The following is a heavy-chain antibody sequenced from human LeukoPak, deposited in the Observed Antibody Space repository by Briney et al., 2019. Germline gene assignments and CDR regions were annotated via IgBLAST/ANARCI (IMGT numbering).Heavy chain of an antibody. V-gene: IGHV1-18*01. CDR1: GYTFTSYG. J-gene: IGHJ4*02. CDR2: ISAYNGNT. Sequence: ASVKLSCKASGYTFTSYGISWVRQAPGQGLEWMGWISAYNGNTNYAQKLQGRVTMTTDTSTSTAYMELRSLRSDDTAVYYCARIPDTILGVVPDYWGQGTLVTVSS. D-gene: IGHD3-3*01. CDR3: ARIPDTILGVVPDY.